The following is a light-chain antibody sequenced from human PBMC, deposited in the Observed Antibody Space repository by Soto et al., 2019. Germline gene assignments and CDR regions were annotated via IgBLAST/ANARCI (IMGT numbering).Light chain of an antibody. CDR3: SSYSRSSTLV. J-gene: IGLJ2*01. Sequence: QSALTQPASVSGSPGQSITFSCTGTSSDIGAYNYVAWYQQHPGKAPKLMNYDVSNRPSGVSNRFSGSKSGNTASLTISGLQAEDEADYYCSSYSRSSTLVFGGGTKLTVL. CDR2: DVS. CDR1: SSDIGAYNY. V-gene: IGLV2-14*03.